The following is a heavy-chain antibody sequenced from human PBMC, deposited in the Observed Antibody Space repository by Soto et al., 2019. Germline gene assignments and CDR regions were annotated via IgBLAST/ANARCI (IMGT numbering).Heavy chain of an antibody. CDR3: ARTGEQLAAFDY. V-gene: IGHV3-21*01. CDR1: GFTFSSYS. CDR2: ISSSSYI. Sequence: PGGSLRLSCAASGFTFSSYSMNWVRQAPGKGLEWVSSISSSSYIYYADSVKGRFTISRDNAKNSLYLQMNSLRAEDTAVYYCARTGEQLAAFDYWGQGTLVTVSS. D-gene: IGHD6-6*01. J-gene: IGHJ4*02.